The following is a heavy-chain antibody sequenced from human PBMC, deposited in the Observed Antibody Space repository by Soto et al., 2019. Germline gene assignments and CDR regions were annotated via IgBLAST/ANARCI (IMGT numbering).Heavy chain of an antibody. CDR3: AMSYFLVIPNAFDI. Sequence: QVQLVLSGAEVKKPGSSVKVSCKASGGTFSSYAISWVRQAPGQGLEWMGGIIPIFGTANYAQKFQGRVTITADESTRTAYMELSSLRSEDTAVYYCAMSYFLVIPNAFDIWGQGTMVTVSS. CDR1: GGTFSSYA. CDR2: IIPIFGTA. D-gene: IGHD3-9*01. J-gene: IGHJ3*02. V-gene: IGHV1-69*01.